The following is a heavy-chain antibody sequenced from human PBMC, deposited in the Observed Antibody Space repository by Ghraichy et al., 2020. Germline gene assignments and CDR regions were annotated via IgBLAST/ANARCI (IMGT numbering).Heavy chain of an antibody. Sequence: SETLSLTCAVYGGSFSGYYWSWIRQPPGKGLEWIGEINHSVSTNYNPSLKSRVTISVDTSKNQFSLKLSSVTAADTAVYYCARGQRQGYYDYVWGSYRPIWFDPWGQGTLVTVSS. D-gene: IGHD3-16*02. CDR1: GGSFSGYY. CDR2: INHSVST. V-gene: IGHV4-34*01. J-gene: IGHJ5*02. CDR3: ARGQRQGYYDYVWGSYRPIWFDP.